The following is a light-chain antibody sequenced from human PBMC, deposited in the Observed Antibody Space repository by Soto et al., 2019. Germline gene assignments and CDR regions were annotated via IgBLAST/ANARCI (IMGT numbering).Light chain of an antibody. J-gene: IGLJ1*01. CDR1: SSNIGAGYD. CDR3: QSYDSSLSGSYV. Sequence: QSVLTQPPSVSGAPGQRVIISCTGSSSNIGAGYDVHWYQQLPRTAPRLLIYDNNNRPSGVPARFSVSKSDTSASLAITGLQPEDEADYYCQSYDSSLSGSYVFGTGTKVTVL. CDR2: DNN. V-gene: IGLV1-40*01.